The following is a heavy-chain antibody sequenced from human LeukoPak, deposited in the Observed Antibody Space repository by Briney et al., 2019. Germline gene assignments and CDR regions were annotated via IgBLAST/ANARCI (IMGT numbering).Heavy chain of an antibody. V-gene: IGHV3-30-3*01. J-gene: IGHJ4*02. CDR3: ARDLTPYGSGSYYY. D-gene: IGHD3-10*01. CDR1: GFTFSSYA. Sequence: GGSLRLSCAASGFTFSSYAMHWVRQAPGKGLEWVAVISYDGSNKYYADSVKGRFTISRDNSKNTLYLQMNSLRAEDTAVYYCARDLTPYGSGSYYYWGQGTLVTVSS. CDR2: ISYDGSNK.